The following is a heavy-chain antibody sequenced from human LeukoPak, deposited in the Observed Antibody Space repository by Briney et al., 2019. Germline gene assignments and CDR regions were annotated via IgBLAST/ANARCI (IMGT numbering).Heavy chain of an antibody. CDR3: ARDSFPGRYYEGAFDI. V-gene: IGHV1-2*02. CDR1: GYTFTGHY. D-gene: IGHD3-22*01. CDR2: IDPNSGGT. J-gene: IGHJ3*02. Sequence: ASVKVSCKASGYTFTGHYMHWVRQAPGQGLEWMGWIDPNSGGTNYAQKFQGRVTMTRDTSISTAYMELSRLRSDDTAVYDCARDSFPGRYYEGAFDIWGQGTMVTVSS.